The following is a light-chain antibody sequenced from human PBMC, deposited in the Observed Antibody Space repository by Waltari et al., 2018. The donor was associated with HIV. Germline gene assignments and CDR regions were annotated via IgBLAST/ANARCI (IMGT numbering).Light chain of an antibody. V-gene: IGLV6-57*01. Sequence: NFMLTQPHTVTESPGKTVTISCTRSSGSLASNYVKWYQQRPGSSPTTVIYEDNQRPSGVPDRFSGSIDSSSNSASLTISGLKTEDEADYYCQSYDSSNVVFGGGTKLTVL. J-gene: IGLJ2*01. CDR3: QSYDSSNVV. CDR1: SGSLASNY. CDR2: EDN.